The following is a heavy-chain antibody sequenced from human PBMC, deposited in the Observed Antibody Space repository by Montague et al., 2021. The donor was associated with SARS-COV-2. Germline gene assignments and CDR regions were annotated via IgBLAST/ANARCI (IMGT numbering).Heavy chain of an antibody. CDR3: ARGHLSVSMIVVVFTSASYYFDY. J-gene: IGHJ4*02. V-gene: IGHV4-34*01. CDR1: GGSFGDGH. D-gene: IGHD3-22*01. Sequence: SETLSLTCGVYGGSFGDGHWSWIRQPPGKWLEWIGDIRQSGTTNXNPSLKSRVTISVDTSKNQFSLRLTSVTAADTAIYFCARGHLSVSMIVVVFTSASYYFDYWGQGARVTVSS. CDR2: IRQSGTT.